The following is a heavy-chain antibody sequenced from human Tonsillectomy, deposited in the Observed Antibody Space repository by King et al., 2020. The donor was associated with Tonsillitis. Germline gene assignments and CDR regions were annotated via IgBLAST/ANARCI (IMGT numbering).Heavy chain of an antibody. D-gene: IGHD7-27*01. CDR2: THYSGST. J-gene: IGHJ5*02. V-gene: IGHV4-59*01. CDR1: GGSISVYY. CDR3: ARDAEPGGWGGWFDP. Sequence: QLQESGPGLVKPSETLSLTCTVSGGSISVYYWSWIRQPPGKGLEWIGFTHYSGSTNYNPSLKSRVAMSLDTSKNQFSLKLSSVTAADTAIYYCARDAEPGGWGGWFDPWGQGTLVTVSS.